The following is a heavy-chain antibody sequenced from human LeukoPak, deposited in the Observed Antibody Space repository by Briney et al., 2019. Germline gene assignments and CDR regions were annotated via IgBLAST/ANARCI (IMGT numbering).Heavy chain of an antibody. D-gene: IGHD5-24*01. CDR3: AKDWAGSDKRYYFDY. Sequence: GGSLRLSCAASGFTFSSYGMHWVRQAPGKGLEWVAFIRYDGSNKYYADSVKGRSTISRDNSKNTLYLQMNSLRAEDTAVYYCAKDWAGSDKRYYFDYWGQGTLVTVSS. CDR1: GFTFSSYG. V-gene: IGHV3-30*02. CDR2: IRYDGSNK. J-gene: IGHJ4*02.